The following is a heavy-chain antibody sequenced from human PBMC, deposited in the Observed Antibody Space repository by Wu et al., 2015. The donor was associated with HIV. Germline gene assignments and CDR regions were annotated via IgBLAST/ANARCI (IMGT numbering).Heavy chain of an antibody. CDR3: GREQYSAVSGLSMDV. V-gene: IGHV1-46*03. CDR2: LNPSGGRR. D-gene: IGHD3-16*01. Sequence: QVQLVQSGAEVKKPGSSVKVSCKASGGTFSSYAISWVRQAPGQGLEWVGTLNPSGGRRRNAQKFRDRVFMTRDMSTNTVYMELKRLTSEDSAVYYCGREQYSAVSGLSMDVWGRGTTVTVHS. CDR1: GGTFSSYA. J-gene: IGHJ6*04.